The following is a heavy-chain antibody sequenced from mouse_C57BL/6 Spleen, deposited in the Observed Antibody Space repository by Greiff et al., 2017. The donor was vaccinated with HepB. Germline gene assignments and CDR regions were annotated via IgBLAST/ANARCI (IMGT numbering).Heavy chain of an antibody. Sequence: EVKLMESEGGLVQPGSSMKLSCTASGFTFSDYYMAWVRQVPEKGLEWVANINYDGSSTYYLDSLKSRFIISRDNAKNILYLQMSSLKSEDTTTYYCAREGGYGNYFDYWGQGTTLTVSS. CDR2: INYDGSST. D-gene: IGHD2-1*01. V-gene: IGHV5-16*01. J-gene: IGHJ2*01. CDR1: GFTFSDYY. CDR3: AREGGYGNYFDY.